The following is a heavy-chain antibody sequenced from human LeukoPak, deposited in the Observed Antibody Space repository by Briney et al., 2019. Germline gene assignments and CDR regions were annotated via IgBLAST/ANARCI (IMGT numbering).Heavy chain of an antibody. Sequence: PGGSLRLSCAASGFTFSSYGMHWVRQAPGKGLEWVAVMSYDGSNTYYADSAKGRFTISRDNSKNTLYLQMNSLRAEDTAVYHCAKDRYSSGWYSFDSWGQGTLVTVSS. CDR3: AKDRYSSGWYSFDS. D-gene: IGHD6-19*01. CDR1: GFTFSSYG. J-gene: IGHJ4*02. CDR2: MSYDGSNT. V-gene: IGHV3-30*18.